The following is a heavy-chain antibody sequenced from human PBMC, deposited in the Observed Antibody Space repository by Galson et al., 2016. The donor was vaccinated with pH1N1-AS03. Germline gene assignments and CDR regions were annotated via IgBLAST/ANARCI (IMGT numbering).Heavy chain of an antibody. CDR1: GGTFSNFA. CDR3: ARDRYYDGSWRKFFESEY. V-gene: IGHV1-69*13. CDR2: IHPIFGTV. D-gene: IGHD3-22*01. Sequence: SVKVSCKASGGTFSNFAISWMRQAPGQGLEWMGGIHPIFGTVTYAQKFQGRLTVTADDSTSAAYMELSSLTSEDTAIYYCARDRYYDGSWRKFFESEYWGQGALVIGSS. J-gene: IGHJ4*02.